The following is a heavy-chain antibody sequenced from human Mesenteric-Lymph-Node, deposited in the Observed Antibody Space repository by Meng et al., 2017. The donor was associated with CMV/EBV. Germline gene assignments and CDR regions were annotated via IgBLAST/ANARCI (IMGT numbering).Heavy chain of an antibody. D-gene: IGHD3-3*01. J-gene: IGHJ4*02. Sequence: GESLKISCAASGFTFSSYGMHWVRQAPGKGLEWVAVIWYDGSNKYYADSVKGRFTISRDNSKNTLYLQMNSLRAEDTAVYYCAGSLWSGQYLLYWGQGTLVTVSS. CDR3: AGSLWSGQYLLY. CDR2: IWYDGSNK. V-gene: IGHV3-30*02. CDR1: GFTFSSYG.